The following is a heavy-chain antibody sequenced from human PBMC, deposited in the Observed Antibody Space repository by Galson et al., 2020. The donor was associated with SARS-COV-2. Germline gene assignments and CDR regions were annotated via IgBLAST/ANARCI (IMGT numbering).Heavy chain of an antibody. CDR3: ASGGVYCSGGSCYVRFDP. D-gene: IGHD2-15*01. Sequence: HGESLKISCKGSGYSFTSYWISWVRQMPGKGLEWMGRIDPSDSYTNYSPSFQGHVTISADKSISTAYLQWSSLKASDTAMYYCASGGVYCSGGSCYVRFDPWGQEPWSPSPQ. CDR2: IDPSDSYT. V-gene: IGHV5-10-1*01. J-gene: IGHJ5*02. CDR1: GYSFTSYW.